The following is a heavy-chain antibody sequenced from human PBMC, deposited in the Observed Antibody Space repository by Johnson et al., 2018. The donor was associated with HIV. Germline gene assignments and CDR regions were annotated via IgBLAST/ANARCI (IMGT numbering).Heavy chain of an antibody. Sequence: QVQLVESGGGLVQPGGSLRLSCAASAFTFSSYAMHWVRQAPGKGLEWVALISYDGSNKYYADSVKGRFTISRDNSKNTLYLQMNSLRAEDTAVYYCARGGGYSIAAPSDAFDIWGQGTMVTVSS. J-gene: IGHJ3*02. V-gene: IGHV3-30-3*01. D-gene: IGHD6-6*01. CDR3: ARGGGYSIAAPSDAFDI. CDR1: AFTFSSYA. CDR2: ISYDGSNK.